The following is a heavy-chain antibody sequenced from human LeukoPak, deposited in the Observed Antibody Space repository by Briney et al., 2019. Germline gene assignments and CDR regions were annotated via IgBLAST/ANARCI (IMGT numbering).Heavy chain of an antibody. J-gene: IGHJ5*02. CDR2: IYSGGST. CDR1: GITLSNYG. Sequence: GGSLRLSCTASGITLSNYGMSWVRQAPGKGLEWVSVIYSGGSTYYADSVKGRFTISRDKSKNTVYLQMNSLRFEDTAMYYCARNWFDPWGQGTLVTVSS. V-gene: IGHV3-53*05. CDR3: ARNWFDP.